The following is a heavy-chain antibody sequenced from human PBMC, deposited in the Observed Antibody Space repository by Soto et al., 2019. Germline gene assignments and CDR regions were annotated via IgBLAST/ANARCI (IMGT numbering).Heavy chain of an antibody. CDR1: GGSISSYY. V-gene: IGHV4-59*01. J-gene: IGHJ4*02. D-gene: IGHD3-9*01. CDR2: IYYSGST. CDR3: AGGYDILTGYYS. Sequence: PSETLSLTCTVSGGSISSYYWSWIRQPPGKGLEWIGYIYYSGSTNYNPSLKSRVTISVDTSKNQFSLKLSSVTAADTAVYYCAGGYDILTGYYSWGQGTLVTVSS.